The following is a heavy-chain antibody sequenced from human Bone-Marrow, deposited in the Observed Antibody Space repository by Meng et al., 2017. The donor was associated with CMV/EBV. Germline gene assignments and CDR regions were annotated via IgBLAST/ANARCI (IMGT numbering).Heavy chain of an antibody. CDR2: ISYDGSNK. CDR3: ASCGYYDSSGYYTGVDY. J-gene: IGHJ4*02. D-gene: IGHD3-22*01. V-gene: IGHV3-30-3*01. Sequence: GGSLRLSCAASGFTFSSYAMHWVRQAPGKGLEWVAVISYDGSNKYYADSVKGRFTISRDNSKNTLYLQMNSLRAEDTAVYYCASCGYYDSSGYYTGVDYWGQGTLVTVSS. CDR1: GFTFSSYA.